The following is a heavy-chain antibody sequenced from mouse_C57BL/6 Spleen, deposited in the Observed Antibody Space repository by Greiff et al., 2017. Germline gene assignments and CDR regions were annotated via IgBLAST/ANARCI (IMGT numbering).Heavy chain of an antibody. Sequence: QVQLKQPGAELVRPGTSVKLSCKASGYTFTSYWMHWVKQRPGQGLEWIGVIDPSDSYTNYNQKFKGKATLTVDTSSSTAYMQLSSLTSEDSAVYYCARGGRYFDYWGQGTTLTVSS. CDR2: IDPSDSYT. J-gene: IGHJ2*01. CDR1: GYTFTSYW. CDR3: ARGGRYFDY. V-gene: IGHV1-59*01.